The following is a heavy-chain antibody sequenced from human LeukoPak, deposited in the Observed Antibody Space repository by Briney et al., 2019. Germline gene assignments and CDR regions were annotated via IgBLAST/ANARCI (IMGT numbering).Heavy chain of an antibody. V-gene: IGHV3-23*01. CDR3: ARRAAAGNVDY. CDR2: ISGSGGST. Sequence: GGSLRLSCSASGFTFITFAMNWVRQAPGKGLEWVSAISGSGGSTYYADSVKGRFTISRDNSRNTLYLQMNSLGAEDTAVYYCARRAAAGNVDYWGQGTLVAVSS. D-gene: IGHD6-13*01. CDR1: GFTFITFA. J-gene: IGHJ4*02.